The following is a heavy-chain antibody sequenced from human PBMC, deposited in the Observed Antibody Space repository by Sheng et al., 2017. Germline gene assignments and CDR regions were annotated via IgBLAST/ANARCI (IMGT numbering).Heavy chain of an antibody. CDR3: AKDERDGWELGEQ. CDR1: GFTFSSYR. CDR2: IIISSDYI. V-gene: IGHV3-21*04. J-gene: IGHJ4*01. D-gene: IGHD3-16*01. Sequence: ESGGGLVKPGGSLRLSCAASGFTFSSYRMNWVRQAPGKGLEWVSSIIISSDYIYYADSVKGRFTISRDDAKNSLYLQMNSLRAEDTAVYYCAKDERDGWELGEQWGHGTLVTVSS.